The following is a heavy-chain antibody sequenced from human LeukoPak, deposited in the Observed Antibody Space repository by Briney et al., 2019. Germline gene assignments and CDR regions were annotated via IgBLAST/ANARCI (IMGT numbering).Heavy chain of an antibody. V-gene: IGHV1-69*06. D-gene: IGHD1-14*01. Sequence: SVKISCKASGGTFSSYAISWVRQAPGQGLEWMGGIIPIFGTANYAQKFQGRVTVTADKSTSTAYMELSSLRSEDTAVYYCAREKDNQGYFQHWGQGTLVTVSS. J-gene: IGHJ1*01. CDR2: IIPIFGTA. CDR1: GGTFSSYA. CDR3: AREKDNQGYFQH.